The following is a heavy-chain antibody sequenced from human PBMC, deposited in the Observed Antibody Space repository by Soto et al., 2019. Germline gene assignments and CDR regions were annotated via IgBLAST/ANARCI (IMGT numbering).Heavy chain of an antibody. CDR1: GFTFSSYA. Sequence: EGSLRLYCEGTGFTFSSYAMNWVRQVPGKGLEWVAGLSASGSRTFYAESVKGRFTISRDNSKNTVFLQMDSLRAEDAALYFCAKSPTFLVEFDTSGQETLDILSS. CDR3: AKSPTFLVEFDT. J-gene: IGHJ5*02. CDR2: LSASGSRT. D-gene: IGHD3-3*02. V-gene: IGHV3-23*01.